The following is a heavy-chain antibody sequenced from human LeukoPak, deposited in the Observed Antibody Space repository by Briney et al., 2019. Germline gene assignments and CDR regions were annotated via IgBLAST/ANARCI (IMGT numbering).Heavy chain of an antibody. D-gene: IGHD3-16*02. CDR3: ARGYDYVWGSHRALGY. Sequence: SETLSLTCTVSGGSISSYYWSWIRQPPGKGLEWIGYIYYSGSTNYSPSLKSRVTISVDTSKNQFSLKLTSVTAAVTAVYYCARGYDYVWGSHRALGYWGQGTLVTVSS. V-gene: IGHV4-59*01. J-gene: IGHJ4*02. CDR1: GGSISSYY. CDR2: IYYSGST.